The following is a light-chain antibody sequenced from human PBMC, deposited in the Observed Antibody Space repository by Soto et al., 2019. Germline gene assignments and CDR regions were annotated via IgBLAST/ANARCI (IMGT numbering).Light chain of an antibody. V-gene: IGKV1-9*01. CDR2: AAS. J-gene: IGKJ1*01. CDR3: QQLNSYPWT. CDR1: QCISSY. Sequence: IQLTQSPSYLSASVGDRVTITCRASQCISSYLAWYQQKPGKAPQLRIYAASTLQSGVPSRFSGSGSGTEFTRTISRLQPEDFATYYCQQLNSYPWTFGQGTKVEI.